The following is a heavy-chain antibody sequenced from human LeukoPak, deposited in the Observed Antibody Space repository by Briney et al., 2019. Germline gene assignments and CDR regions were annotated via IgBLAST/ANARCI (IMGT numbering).Heavy chain of an antibody. CDR3: ARIIPDYYGSGSPPYYFDY. CDR1: GYTFTGYY. CDR2: INPNSGGT. D-gene: IGHD3-10*01. V-gene: IGHV1-2*02. J-gene: IGHJ4*02. Sequence: ASVKVSCKASGYTFTGYYMHWVRQAPGQGLEWMGWINPNSGGTNYAQKFQGRVTMTRDTSISTAYMELSRLRSDDTAVYYCARIIPDYYGSGSPPYYFDYWGQGTLVIVSS.